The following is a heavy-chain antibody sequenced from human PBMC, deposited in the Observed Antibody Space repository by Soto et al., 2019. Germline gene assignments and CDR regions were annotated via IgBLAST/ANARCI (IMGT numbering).Heavy chain of an antibody. J-gene: IGHJ6*02. CDR1: GGTFSSYA. V-gene: IGHV1-69*13. D-gene: IGHD2-15*01. CDR3: ARDKGGCIGGSCYYYGMDV. CDR2: IIPIFGTA. Sequence: SVKVSCKASGGTFSSYAISWVRQAPGQGLEWMGGIIPIFGTANYAQKFQGRVTITADESTSTAYMELSSLRSEDTAVYYCARDKGGCIGGSCYYYGMDVWGQGTTVTVSS.